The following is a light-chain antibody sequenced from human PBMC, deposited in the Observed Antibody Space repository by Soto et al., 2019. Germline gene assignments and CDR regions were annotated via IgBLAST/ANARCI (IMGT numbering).Light chain of an antibody. J-gene: IGKJ1*01. CDR2: KAS. CDR3: QQYNSYPWT. CDR1: QSISSW. Sequence: DIQVSQSTPTLSASVGDRVTITCRASQSISSWLAWYQQKPGKAPKLLIYKASSLESGVPSRFSGSGSGTEFTLTISSLQPDDFATYYCQQYNSYPWTFGQGTKVDIK. V-gene: IGKV1-5*03.